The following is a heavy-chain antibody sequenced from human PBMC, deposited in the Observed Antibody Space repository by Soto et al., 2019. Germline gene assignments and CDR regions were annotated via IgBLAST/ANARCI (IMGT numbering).Heavy chain of an antibody. Sequence: GKGLEWVSAISGSGGSTYYADSVKGRFTISRDNSKNTLYLQMNSLRAEDTAVYYCAKGLGYSTSYRIRSSFSVTAVRLQRSTDL. CDR2: ISGSGGST. J-gene: IGHJ2*01. CDR3: AKGLGYSTSYRIRSSFSVTAVRLQRSTDL. D-gene: IGHD6-6*01. V-gene: IGHV3-23*01.